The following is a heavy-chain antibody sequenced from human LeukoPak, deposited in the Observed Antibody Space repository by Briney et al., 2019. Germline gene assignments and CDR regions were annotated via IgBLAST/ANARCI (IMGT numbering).Heavy chain of an antibody. Sequence: SETLSLTCTVSGYSISSGYYWGWIRQPPGKGLEWIGSIYHSGSTYYNPSLKSRVTISVDTSKNQFSLKLSSVTAADTAVYYCARVGYSYGRLFDQWGQGTLVTVSS. V-gene: IGHV4-38-2*02. CDR2: IYHSGST. J-gene: IGHJ4*02. CDR3: ARVGYSYGRLFDQ. D-gene: IGHD5-18*01. CDR1: GYSISSGYY.